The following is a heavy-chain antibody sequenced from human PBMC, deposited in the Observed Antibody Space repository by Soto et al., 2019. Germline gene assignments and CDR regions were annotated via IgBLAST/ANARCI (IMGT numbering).Heavy chain of an antibody. Sequence: EASVKVSCKASGGIFSSYTITWVRQAPGQGLEWMGGITPMFGTPNYAQKFRGRVTITADESTSTAYMELSSLRSEDTAMYFCARDGTLYDSRAYYYLYWGQGTLVTVSS. CDR1: GGIFSSYT. CDR2: ITPMFGTP. V-gene: IGHV1-69*13. CDR3: ARDGTLYDSRAYYYLY. J-gene: IGHJ4*02. D-gene: IGHD3-22*01.